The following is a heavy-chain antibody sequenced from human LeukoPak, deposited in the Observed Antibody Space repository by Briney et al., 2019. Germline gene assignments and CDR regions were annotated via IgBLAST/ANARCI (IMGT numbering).Heavy chain of an antibody. CDR1: GFTFSSCG. Sequence: GGSLRLSCAASGFTFSSCGMSWVRQAPGKGLEWVSAISGSGGSTYYADSVKGRFTISRDNSKNTLYLQMNSLRAEDTAVYYCAKAQYYYGSGSYSDSWGQGTLATVSS. CDR2: ISGSGGST. J-gene: IGHJ5*01. CDR3: AKAQYYYGSGSYSDS. D-gene: IGHD3-10*01. V-gene: IGHV3-23*01.